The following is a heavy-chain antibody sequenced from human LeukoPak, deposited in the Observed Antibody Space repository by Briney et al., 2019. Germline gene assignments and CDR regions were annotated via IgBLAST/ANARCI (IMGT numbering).Heavy chain of an antibody. D-gene: IGHD3-3*01. V-gene: IGHV1-2*02. CDR3: ARASYDFWSGPALSNWFDP. J-gene: IGHJ5*02. Sequence: ASVKVSCKASGYTFTGYYMHWLRQAPGQGLEWMGWINPNTGGTKYAQKFQGRVTLTRDKSISTAYMELSRLRSDDTTVYYCARASYDFWSGPALSNWFDPWGQGTLVTVSS. CDR2: INPNTGGT. CDR1: GYTFTGYY.